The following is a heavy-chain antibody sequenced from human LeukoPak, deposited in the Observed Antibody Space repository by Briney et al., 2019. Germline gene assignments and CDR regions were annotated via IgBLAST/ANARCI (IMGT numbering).Heavy chain of an antibody. J-gene: IGHJ4*02. CDR2: IRYDGSSK. Sequence: GGSLRLSCAASGFTFSSYGMHWVRQAPGKGLEWVAFIRYDGSSKYYADSVKGRFTISRDNSKNTLYLQMNSLRAEDTAVYYCAKDSSNRGVRGVITYWGQGTLVTVSS. CDR3: AKDSSNRGVRGVITY. CDR1: GFTFSSYG. V-gene: IGHV3-30*02. D-gene: IGHD3-10*01.